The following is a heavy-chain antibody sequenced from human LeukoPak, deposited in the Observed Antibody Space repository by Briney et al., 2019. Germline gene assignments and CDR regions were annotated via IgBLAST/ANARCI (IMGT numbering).Heavy chain of an antibody. CDR3: ARGIAVAGLFDY. D-gene: IGHD6-19*01. CDR1: GFTVSSYS. J-gene: IGHJ4*02. CDR2: ISSSSSYI. Sequence: GGSLRLSCAASGFTVSSYSMNWVRQAPGKGLEWVSSISSSSSYIYYADSVKGRFTISRDNAKNSLYLQMNSLRAEDTAVYYCARGIAVAGLFDYWGQGALVTVSS. V-gene: IGHV3-21*01.